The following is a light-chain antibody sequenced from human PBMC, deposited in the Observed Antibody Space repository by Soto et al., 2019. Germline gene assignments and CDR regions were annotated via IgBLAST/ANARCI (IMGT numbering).Light chain of an antibody. CDR1: QYIKVY. CDR3: QQIYITPYT. J-gene: IGKJ2*01. CDR2: TAS. Sequence: DIQMTQSPSSLSASVGDRVTISCRASQYIKVYLNWYQQRPGKAPKLLIYTASNLQSGVPSRFSGSGSGTDFTLTISSLQPEDFATYYCQQIYITPYTFGQGTKLELK. V-gene: IGKV1-39*01.